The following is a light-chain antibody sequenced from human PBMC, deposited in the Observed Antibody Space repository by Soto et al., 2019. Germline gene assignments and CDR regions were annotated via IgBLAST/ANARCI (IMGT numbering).Light chain of an antibody. CDR1: QSVSSN. Sequence: RDSQSVSSNLAWYQQKPGQAPRLLIYSASSRATGIPARFSGSGSGTEFTHTSLSLQSADFAVYPSQQDHNWPPSTYGQGTRLEIK. J-gene: IGKJ5*01. CDR3: QQDHNWPPST. V-gene: IGKV3-15*01. CDR2: SAS.